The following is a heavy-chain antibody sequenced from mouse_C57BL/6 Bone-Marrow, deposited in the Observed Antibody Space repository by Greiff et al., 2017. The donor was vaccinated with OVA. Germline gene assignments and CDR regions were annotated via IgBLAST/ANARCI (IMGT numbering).Heavy chain of an antibody. V-gene: IGHV1-53*01. CDR2: INPSNGGT. D-gene: IGHD2-4*01. J-gene: IGHJ2*01. CDR1: GYTFTSYW. Sequence: QVHVKQPGTELVKPGASVKLSCKASGYTFTSYWMHWVKQRPGQGLEWIGNINPSNGGTNYNEKFKSKATLTVDKSSSTAYMQLSSLTSEDSAVYYCARNLYYDYVDYFDYWGQGTTLTVSS. CDR3: ARNLYYDYVDYFDY.